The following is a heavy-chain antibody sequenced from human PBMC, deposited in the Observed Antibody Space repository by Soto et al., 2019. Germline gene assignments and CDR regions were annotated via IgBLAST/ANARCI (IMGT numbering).Heavy chain of an antibody. CDR3: ARADYYDSSGFYYDC. Sequence: QVQLVQSGAEVKKPGASVKVSCKASGYIFTNHYIHWVRQAPGQGLEWMGIINPSGGSTNYLQKSQGRITMTRDTSTSTGYMELSSLRSDDTAVYFCARADYYDSSGFYYDCWGQGSLFTFSS. CDR1: GYIFTNHY. D-gene: IGHD3-22*01. CDR2: INPSGGST. J-gene: IGHJ4*02. V-gene: IGHV1-46*01.